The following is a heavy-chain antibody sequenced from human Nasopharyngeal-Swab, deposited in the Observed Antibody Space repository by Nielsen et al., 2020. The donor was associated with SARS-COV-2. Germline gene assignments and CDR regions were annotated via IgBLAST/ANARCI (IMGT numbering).Heavy chain of an antibody. CDR2: IYYSGST. V-gene: IGHV4-59*01. CDR3: AREYLSFLGIAARAGWFDP. D-gene: IGHD6-6*01. Sequence: SETLSLTCTVSGGSISSYYWSWIRQPPGKGLEWIGYIYYSGSTNYNPSLKSRVTISVDTSKNQFSLKLSSVTAADTAVYYCAREYLSFLGIAARAGWFDPWGQGTLVTVSS. J-gene: IGHJ5*02. CDR1: GGSISSYY.